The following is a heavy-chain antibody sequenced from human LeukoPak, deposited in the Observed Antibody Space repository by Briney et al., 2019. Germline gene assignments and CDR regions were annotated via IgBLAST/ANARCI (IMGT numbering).Heavy chain of an antibody. J-gene: IGHJ4*02. D-gene: IGHD6-19*01. CDR3: ATDLGGNSGWLVYYFDY. Sequence: SETLSLTCTVSGGSISSYYWSWIRQPPGKGLEWIGYIYYSGSTNYNPSLKSRVTISVDTSKNQFSLKLSSVTAADTAVYYCATDLGGNSGWLVYYFDYWGQGTLVTVSS. V-gene: IGHV4-59*01. CDR2: IYYSGST. CDR1: GGSISSYY.